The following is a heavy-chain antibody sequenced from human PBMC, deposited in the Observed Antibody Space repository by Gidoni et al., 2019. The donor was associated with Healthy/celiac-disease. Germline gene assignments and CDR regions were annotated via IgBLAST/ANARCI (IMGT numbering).Heavy chain of an antibody. CDR2: ISSSSSYI. CDR1: VFTFSRYS. V-gene: IGHV3-21*01. Sequence: EVQLVESGGGLVMPGGSLTLSCGASVFTFSRYSLNCVRQAPGKGLEGVSSISSSSSYIYYADSEKCRFTIYRDNAKNSLYLQMNSVRAEDKAVYYCERVDRAVAGYFYCDYWGQGTLVTVSS. J-gene: IGHJ4*02. CDR3: ERVDRAVAGYFYCDY. D-gene: IGHD6-19*01.